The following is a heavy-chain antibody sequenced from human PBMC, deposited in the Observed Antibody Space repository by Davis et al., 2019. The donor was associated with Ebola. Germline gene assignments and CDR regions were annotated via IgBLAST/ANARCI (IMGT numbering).Heavy chain of an antibody. Sequence: SETLSLTCAVYGGSFSGYYWSWIRQPPGKGLEWIGEINHSGSTNYNPSLKSRVTISVDTSKNQFSLKLSSVTAADTAVYYCAPRRALSRSLYYGMDVWGQGTTVTVSS. CDR2: INHSGST. D-gene: IGHD3-3*02. CDR1: GGSFSGYY. V-gene: IGHV4-34*01. CDR3: APRRALSRSLYYGMDV. J-gene: IGHJ6*02.